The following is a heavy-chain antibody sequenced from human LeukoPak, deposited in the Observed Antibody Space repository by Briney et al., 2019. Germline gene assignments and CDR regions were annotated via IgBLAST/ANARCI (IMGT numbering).Heavy chain of an antibody. Sequence: PGGSLRLSCAASGFTFSSYWMHWVRQAPGKGLVWVSRINTDGSSTSYADSVKGRFTISRDNAKNTLYLQMNSLRAEDTAVYYCARDNYDFWSGHRVFDYWGQGTLVTVSS. V-gene: IGHV3-74*01. CDR1: GFTFSSYW. D-gene: IGHD3-3*01. CDR2: INTDGSST. J-gene: IGHJ4*02. CDR3: ARDNYDFWSGHRVFDY.